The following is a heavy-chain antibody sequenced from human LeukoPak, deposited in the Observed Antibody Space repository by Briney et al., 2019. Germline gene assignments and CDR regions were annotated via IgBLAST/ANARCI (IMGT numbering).Heavy chain of an antibody. J-gene: IGHJ3*01. CDR3: ARGGQGDGYSADEAFDF. V-gene: IGHV6-1*01. Sequence: SQTLSLTCAISGDSVSGNRAVWNWIRQSPSRGLEWLGRTYYRSKWYNDYAVSVKSRITINPDTSKNQFSLQLNSVTPEDTAVYYCARGGQGDGYSADEAFDFWGQGTMVTVSS. D-gene: IGHD5-24*01. CDR1: GDSVSGNRAV. CDR2: TYYRSKWYN.